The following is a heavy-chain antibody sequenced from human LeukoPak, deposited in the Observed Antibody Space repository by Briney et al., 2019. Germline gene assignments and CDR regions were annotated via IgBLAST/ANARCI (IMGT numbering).Heavy chain of an antibody. V-gene: IGHV4-39*01. CDR3: ARLHKILPDY. CDR1: GGSISSSSYY. CDR2: IYYSGST. Sequence: SETLSLTCTVSGGSISSSSYYWGWIRQPPGKGLEWIGSIYYSGSTYYNPFLKSRVTISVDTSKNQFSLKLSSVSAADTAVYYCARLHKILPDYWGQGTLVTVSS. J-gene: IGHJ4*02.